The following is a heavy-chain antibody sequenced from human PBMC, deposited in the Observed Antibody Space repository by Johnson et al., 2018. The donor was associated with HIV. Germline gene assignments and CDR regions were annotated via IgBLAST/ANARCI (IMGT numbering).Heavy chain of an antibody. CDR2: IKEDGSEE. V-gene: IGHV3-7*05. D-gene: IGHD5-12*01. CDR1: GFTFSIYW. CDR3: ARLRGYSGYDSFDI. Sequence: VQLVESGGGLVQPGGSLRLSCAASGFTFSIYWMSWVRQAPGKGLEWVANIKEDGSEEYYVDSVEGRLTVSRDNAKNSLYLQMNSLRAEDTALYYCARLRGYSGYDSFDIWGQGTMVTVSS. J-gene: IGHJ3*02.